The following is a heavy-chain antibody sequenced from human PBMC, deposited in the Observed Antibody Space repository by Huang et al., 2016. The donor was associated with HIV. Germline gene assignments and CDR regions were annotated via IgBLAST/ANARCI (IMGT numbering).Heavy chain of an antibody. Sequence: QVHLQQWGAGLLKPSEALSLTCAVYGGSFRNYFWSWIRQPPGKGLEWIGEIKHSGRTSDSPSSKSRVTLSVATSKTQFSLNLSSVTAADTAVYYCARVEINTLTGYFSSFDNWGQGTLVTVSS. CDR1: GGSFRNYF. J-gene: IGHJ4*02. CDR2: IKHSGRT. CDR3: ARVEINTLTGYFSSFDN. D-gene: IGHD3-9*01. V-gene: IGHV4-34*01.